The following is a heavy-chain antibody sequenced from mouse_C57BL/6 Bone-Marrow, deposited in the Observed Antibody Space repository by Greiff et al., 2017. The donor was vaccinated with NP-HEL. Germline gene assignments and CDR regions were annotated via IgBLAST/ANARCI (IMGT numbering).Heavy chain of an antibody. CDR1: GFSLTSYG. Sequence: VKVVESGPGLVAPSQSLSITCTVSGFSLTSYGVHWVRQPPGKGLEWLVVIWSDGSTTYNSALKSRLSISKDNSKSQVFLKMNSLQTDDTAMYYCARHGLYDYGAGFAYWGQGTLVTVSA. CDR2: IWSDGST. J-gene: IGHJ3*01. D-gene: IGHD2-4*01. V-gene: IGHV2-6-1*01. CDR3: ARHGLYDYGAGFAY.